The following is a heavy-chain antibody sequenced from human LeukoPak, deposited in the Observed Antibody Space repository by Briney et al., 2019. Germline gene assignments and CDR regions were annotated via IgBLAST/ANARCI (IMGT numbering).Heavy chain of an antibody. D-gene: IGHD1-26*01. J-gene: IGHJ4*02. V-gene: IGHV4-39*07. CDR1: GGSISSSSYY. Sequence: SETLSLTCTVSGGSISSSSYYWGWIRQPPGKGLEWIGSIYYSGSTYYNPSLKSRVTISVDTSKNQFSLKLSSVTAADTAMYYCARGGSYFDSWGQGTLVTVSS. CDR2: IYYSGST. CDR3: ARGGSYFDS.